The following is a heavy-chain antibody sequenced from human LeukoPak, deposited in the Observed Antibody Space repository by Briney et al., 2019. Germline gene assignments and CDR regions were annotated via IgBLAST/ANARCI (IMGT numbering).Heavy chain of an antibody. V-gene: IGHV4-34*01. D-gene: IGHD6-6*01. CDR2: INHSGST. CDR1: GGSFSGYY. J-gene: IGHJ4*02. Sequence: SETLSLTCAVYGGSFSGYYWSWIRQPPGKGLEWIGEINHSGSTNYNPSPKSRVTISVDTPKNQFSLKLSSVTAADTAVYYCARGGQQLVFDYWGQGTLVTVSS. CDR3: ARGGQQLVFDY.